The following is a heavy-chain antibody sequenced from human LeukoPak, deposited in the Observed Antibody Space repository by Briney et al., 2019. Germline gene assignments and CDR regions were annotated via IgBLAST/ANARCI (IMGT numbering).Heavy chain of an antibody. CDR2: IYYSGST. D-gene: IGHD2-15*01. J-gene: IGHJ4*02. Sequence: PSETLSLTCTVSGGSISSGGYYWSWIRQHPGTGLEWIGYIYYSGSTYYNPSLKSRVTISVDTSKNQFSLKLSSVTAADTAVYYCARGRGYCSGGSCNFDYWGQGTLVTVSS. CDR3: ARGRGYCSGGSCNFDY. V-gene: IGHV4-31*03. CDR1: GGSISSGGYY.